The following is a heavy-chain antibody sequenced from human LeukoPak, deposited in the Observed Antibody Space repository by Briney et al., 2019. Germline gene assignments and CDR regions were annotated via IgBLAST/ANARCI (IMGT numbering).Heavy chain of an antibody. CDR2: ISGSGGST. V-gene: IGHV3-23*01. J-gene: IGHJ6*02. CDR3: AKDTAERGWDYFYYYYGMDV. Sequence: QSGGSLRLSCAASGFTFSSYAMSWVRQAPGKGLEWVSAISGSGGSTYYADSVKGRFTISRDNSKNTLYLQMNSLRAEDTAVYYCAKDTAERGWDYFYYYYGMDVWGQGTTVTVSS. CDR1: GFTFSSYA. D-gene: IGHD6-19*01.